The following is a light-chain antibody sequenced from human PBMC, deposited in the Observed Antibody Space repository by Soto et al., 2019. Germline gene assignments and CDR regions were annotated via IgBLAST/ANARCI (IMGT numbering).Light chain of an antibody. Sequence: EIVLTQSPATLSLSPGERATLSCRASRSVSSYLAWYQQKPGQAPRLLIYDASNRAAGIPARFSGSGSETDFTLTISNLEPEDFAVYYCQQRYAWPPITFGQGTRREIK. CDR1: RSVSSY. CDR3: QQRYAWPPIT. V-gene: IGKV3-11*01. J-gene: IGKJ5*01. CDR2: DAS.